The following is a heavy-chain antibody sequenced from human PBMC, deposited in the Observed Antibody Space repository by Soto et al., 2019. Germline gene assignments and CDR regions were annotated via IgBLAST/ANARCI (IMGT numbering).Heavy chain of an antibody. CDR1: GFTFSAYY. D-gene: IGHD6-25*01. CDR3: ARDYSSVWYFDY. CDR2: VSSGSASM. Sequence: GGSLRLSCAASGFTFSAYYMSWVRQAPGKGLEWVSYVSSGSASMHYADSVKGRSTISRDNAKNTLYLQMNSLRAEDTAVYYCARDYSSVWYFDYWGQGTLVTVSS. V-gene: IGHV3-11*04. J-gene: IGHJ4*02.